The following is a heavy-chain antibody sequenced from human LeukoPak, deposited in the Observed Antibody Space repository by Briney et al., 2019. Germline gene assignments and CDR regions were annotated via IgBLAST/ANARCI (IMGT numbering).Heavy chain of an antibody. CDR2: ISYDGSNK. CDR3: ARAYSSNNWFDP. CDR1: GFTFSSYA. J-gene: IGHJ5*02. V-gene: IGHV3-30*14. D-gene: IGHD6-13*01. Sequence: GGSLRLSCAASGFTFSSYAMHWVRQAPGKGLEWVAVISYDGSNKYYADSVKGRFTTSRDNSKNTLYLQMNSLRAEDTAVYYCARAYSSNNWFDPWGQGTLVTVSS.